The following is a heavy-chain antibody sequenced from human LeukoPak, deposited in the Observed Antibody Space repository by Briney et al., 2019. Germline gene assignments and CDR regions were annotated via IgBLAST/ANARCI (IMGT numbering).Heavy chain of an antibody. V-gene: IGHV3-74*01. CDR3: VRRYCSGGSCYFDY. D-gene: IGHD2-15*01. J-gene: IGHJ4*02. Sequence: PGGSLRLSCAASGLTFSSYWMHWVRQGPGNGLEWVSGINSDGRSTSYADSVKGRFTISRDNAENTLYLQMKSLRAEDTAVYYCVRRYCSGGSCYFDYWGQGILVTVSS. CDR1: GLTFSSYW. CDR2: INSDGRST.